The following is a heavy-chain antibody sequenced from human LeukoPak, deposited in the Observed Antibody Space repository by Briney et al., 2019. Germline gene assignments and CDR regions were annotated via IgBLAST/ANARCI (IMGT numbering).Heavy chain of an antibody. CDR2: IEEDGSEK. V-gene: IGHV3-7*01. J-gene: IGHJ4*02. Sequence: GGSLRLSCAASGFRFSRYWMSWVRQAPGKGLEWVANIEEDGSEKYYVDSVKGRFSISRDNAKNPLYLQMKGLRAEDTAVYYCARVRVYYYGSSVYSDYWGQGTLVTDSS. CDR3: ARVRVYYYGSSVYSDY. D-gene: IGHD3-22*01. CDR1: GFRFSRYW.